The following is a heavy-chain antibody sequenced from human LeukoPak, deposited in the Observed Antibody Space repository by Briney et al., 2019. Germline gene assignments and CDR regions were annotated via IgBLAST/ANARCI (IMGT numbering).Heavy chain of an antibody. J-gene: IGHJ5*02. D-gene: IGHD6-13*01. Sequence: GGSLRLSCAASGFTFSSYAMSWVRQAPGKGLEWVSAISGSGGTTYYADSVRGRFTISRDNSKNTLYLQLNSVRAEDTAVYYCAKDVSGYPNWFDPWGQGTLVTVSS. CDR1: GFTFSSYA. CDR3: AKDVSGYPNWFDP. CDR2: ISGSGGTT. V-gene: IGHV3-23*01.